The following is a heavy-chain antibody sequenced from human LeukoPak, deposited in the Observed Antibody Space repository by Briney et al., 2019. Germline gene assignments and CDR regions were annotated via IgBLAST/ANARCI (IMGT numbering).Heavy chain of an antibody. CDR2: MNPNSGNT. J-gene: IGHJ3*02. V-gene: IGHV1-8*03. D-gene: IGHD6-6*01. CDR3: ARGFPAAPDAFDI. Sequence: ASVKVSCKASGYTFTSYGISWVRQATGQGLEWMGWMNPNSGNTGYAQKFQGRVTITRNTSISTAYMELSSLRSEDTAVYYCARGFPAAPDAFDIWGQGTMVTVSS. CDR1: GYTFTSYG.